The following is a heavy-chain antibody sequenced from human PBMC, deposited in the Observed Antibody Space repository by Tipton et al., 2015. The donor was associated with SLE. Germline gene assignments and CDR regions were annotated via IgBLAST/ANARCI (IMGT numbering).Heavy chain of an antibody. CDR1: GYSISSGHY. CDR2: LYATGGS. V-gene: IGHV4-38-2*01. J-gene: IGHJ4*02. CDR3: ARATRIIAATATSPHYFDY. D-gene: IGHD6-25*01. Sequence: LRLSCAVSGYSISSGHYWGWIRQPPGKGLEWIGSLYATGGSDYNPSLKSRVTMSLHTLKNQFSLTLSSVTAADSAIYYCARATRIIAATATSPHYFDYWGQGALVTVSS.